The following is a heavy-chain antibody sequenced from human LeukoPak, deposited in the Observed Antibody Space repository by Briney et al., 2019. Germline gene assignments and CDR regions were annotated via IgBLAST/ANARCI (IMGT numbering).Heavy chain of an antibody. J-gene: IGHJ4*02. CDR1: GFTFSSYG. Sequence: SGGSLRLSCAASGFTFSSYGMSWVRQAPGKGLEWVSAISGSGGSTYYADSVKGRFTISRDNSKNTLYLQMNSLRAEDTAVYYCAKAGQSGDSSGYWRYFDYWGQGTLVTVSS. CDR2: ISGSGGST. D-gene: IGHD3-22*01. CDR3: AKAGQSGDSSGYWRYFDY. V-gene: IGHV3-23*01.